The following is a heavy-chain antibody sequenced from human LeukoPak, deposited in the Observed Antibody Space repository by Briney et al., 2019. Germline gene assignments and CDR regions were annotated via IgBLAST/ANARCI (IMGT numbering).Heavy chain of an antibody. CDR3: AKEGSGFGEFNY. J-gene: IGHJ4*02. CDR2: MSPNSGNT. D-gene: IGHD3-10*01. V-gene: IGHV1-8*02. Sequence: ASVKVSCKASGNTFTNYDINWVRQATGQGLEWMGWMSPNSGNTGYAQKFQGRVTMTRNNSISTAYMELSSLRSEDTAMYYCAKEGSGFGEFNYWGQGTLVTVSS. CDR1: GNTFTNYD.